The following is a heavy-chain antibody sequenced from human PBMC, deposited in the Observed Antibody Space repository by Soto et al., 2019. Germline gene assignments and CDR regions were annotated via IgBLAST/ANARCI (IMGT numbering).Heavy chain of an antibody. J-gene: IGHJ4*02. CDR2: INPNSGGT. Sequence: ASVKVSCKASGYTFTGYYMHWVRQAPGQGLEWMGWINPNSGGTNYAQKFQGWVTMTRDTSISTAYMELSRLRFDDTAVYYCARVLRPAAGTWSLDYWGQGTLVTVSS. CDR1: GYTFTGYY. CDR3: ARVLRPAAGTWSLDY. D-gene: IGHD6-13*01. V-gene: IGHV1-2*04.